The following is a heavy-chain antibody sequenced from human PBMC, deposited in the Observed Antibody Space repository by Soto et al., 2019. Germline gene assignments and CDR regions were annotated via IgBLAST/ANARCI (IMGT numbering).Heavy chain of an antibody. J-gene: IGHJ4*02. D-gene: IGHD5-12*01. CDR2: TYSRSKWYY. CDR3: ARVEAVDGDPFDF. V-gene: IGHV6-1*01. CDR1: GDTVSSNSAT. Sequence: PSQTLSLTCAISGDTVSSNSATWNWVRQTPSRGLEWLGRTYSRSKWYYDYAVSVKSRITINPDTFKNQFSLHLTSVTPEDTAVYYCARVEAVDGDPFDFWGQGTLVTVS.